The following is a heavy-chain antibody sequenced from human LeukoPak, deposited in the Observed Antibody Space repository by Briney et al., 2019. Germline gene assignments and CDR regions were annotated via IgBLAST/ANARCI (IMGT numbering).Heavy chain of an antibody. CDR2: IYYSGST. CDR1: GGSISSSSYY. Sequence: SETLSLTCTVSGGSISSSSYYWSWIRQPAGKGLEWIGSIYYSGSTYYNPSLKSRVTISVDTSKNQFSLKLSSVTAADTAVYYCARKPSDYGGSSGLRLGYYYYMDVWGKGTTVTVSS. J-gene: IGHJ6*03. CDR3: ARKPSDYGGSSGLRLGYYYYMDV. V-gene: IGHV4-39*01. D-gene: IGHD4-23*01.